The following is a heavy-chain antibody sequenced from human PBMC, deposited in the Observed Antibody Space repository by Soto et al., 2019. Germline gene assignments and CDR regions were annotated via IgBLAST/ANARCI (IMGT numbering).Heavy chain of an antibody. CDR2: ISYDGSNK. D-gene: IGHD4-17*01. CDR1: GFTFSSYG. V-gene: IGHV3-30*18. Sequence: GSLRLSCAASGFTFSSYGMHWVRQAPGKGLEWVAVISYDGSNKYYADSVKGRFTISRDNSKNTLYLQMNSLRAEDTAVYYCAKDTVTFYYYYGMDVWGQGTTVTVSS. CDR3: AKDTVTFYYYYGMDV. J-gene: IGHJ6*02.